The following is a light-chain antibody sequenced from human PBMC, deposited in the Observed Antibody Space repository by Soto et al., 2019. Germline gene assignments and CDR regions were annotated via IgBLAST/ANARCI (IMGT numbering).Light chain of an antibody. V-gene: IGLV1-40*01. J-gene: IGLJ1*01. CDR2: GNS. Sequence: QAVVTQPPSVSGAPGQRVTISCTGSSSNIGAGYDVHWYQQLPGTAPKLLIYGNSNRPSGVPDRFSGSKSGTSASLAITGLQAEDEAVYYCQSYDSSLSALYVFGTGTKLTVL. CDR3: QSYDSSLSALYV. CDR1: SSNIGAGYD.